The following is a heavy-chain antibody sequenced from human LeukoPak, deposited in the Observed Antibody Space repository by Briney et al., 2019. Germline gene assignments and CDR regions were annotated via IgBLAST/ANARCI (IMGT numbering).Heavy chain of an antibody. CDR3: ARAYDILTGYSSNSHFDY. Sequence: GGSLRLSCAASGFTFSSYSMNWVRHAPGKGLEWVSSISSSSSYIYYADSVKGRFTISRDNAKNSLYLQMNSLRAEDTAVYYCARAYDILTGYSSNSHFDYWGQGTLVTVSS. CDR1: GFTFSSYS. CDR2: ISSSSSYI. V-gene: IGHV3-21*01. D-gene: IGHD3-9*01. J-gene: IGHJ4*02.